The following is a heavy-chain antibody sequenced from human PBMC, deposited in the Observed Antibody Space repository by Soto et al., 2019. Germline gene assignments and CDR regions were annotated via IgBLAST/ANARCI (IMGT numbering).Heavy chain of an antibody. Sequence: LGESLKISCMRFGYNFATNWIGWVRQMPGKGLEWMGIIWPGDSDTRYNPSFQGDVTFSADKSISTAYLHLNSLKASDTAMYYCARLRDYAAGMDVWGQGTTVNV. J-gene: IGHJ6*02. V-gene: IGHV5-51*01. CDR2: IWPGDSDT. CDR3: ARLRDYAAGMDV. CDR1: GYNFATNW. D-gene: IGHD3-16*01.